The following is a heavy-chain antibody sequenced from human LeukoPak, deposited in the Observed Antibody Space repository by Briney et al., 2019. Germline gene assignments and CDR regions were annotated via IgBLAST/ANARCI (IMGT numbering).Heavy chain of an antibody. CDR1: GFTFSSYG. CDR2: ISYDGSNK. J-gene: IGHJ4*02. CDR3: AEDCGSGKGGDY. Sequence: GRSLRLSCAASGFTFSSYGMHWVRQAPGKGLEWVAVISYDGSNKYYADSVKGRFTISRDNSKNTLYLQMNSLRAEDTAVYYCAEDCGSGKGGDYWGQGTLVTVSS. D-gene: IGHD1-26*01. V-gene: IGHV3-30*18.